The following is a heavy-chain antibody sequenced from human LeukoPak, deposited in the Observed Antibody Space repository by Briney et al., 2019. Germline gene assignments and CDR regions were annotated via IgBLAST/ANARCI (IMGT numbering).Heavy chain of an antibody. D-gene: IGHD4-17*01. Sequence: SVKVSCKASGGTFSNYAVSWVRQAPGQGLEWMGGIIPIYGTTNYAQKLQGRVTITADKSTSTVYMELSSLRSEDTAVYYCARDRWPVTRIQYYYYMDVWGKGTTVTVSS. CDR3: ARDRWPVTRIQYYYYMDV. CDR1: GGTFSNYA. V-gene: IGHV1-69*06. CDR2: IIPIYGTT. J-gene: IGHJ6*03.